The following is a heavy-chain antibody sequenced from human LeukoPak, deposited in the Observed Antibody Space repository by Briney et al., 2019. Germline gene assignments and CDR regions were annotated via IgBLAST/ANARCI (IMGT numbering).Heavy chain of an antibody. CDR2: ITGSSNYT. CDR1: RFTFSDYS. V-gene: IGHV3-11*05. Sequence: GGSLRLSCAASRFTFSDYSVSWIRQAPGKGLEWVSYITGSSNYTNYADSVKGRFTISRDNAKKSLYLQMNSLRVEDTAVYYCARAGETTTNGPATPGAYWGQGTRVTVSS. D-gene: IGHD7-27*01. J-gene: IGHJ4*02. CDR3: ARAGETTTNGPATPGAY.